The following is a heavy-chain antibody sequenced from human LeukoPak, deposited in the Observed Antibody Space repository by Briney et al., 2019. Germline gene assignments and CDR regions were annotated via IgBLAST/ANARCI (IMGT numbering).Heavy chain of an antibody. CDR3: ARDPQYWGRGAFDI. Sequence: GGSLRLSCAASGFTVSSNYMSWVRQAPGKGLEWVSVIYSGGSTYYADSAKGRFTISRDNSKNTLYLQMNSLRAEDTAVYYCARDPQYWGRGAFDIWGQGTMVTVSS. CDR2: IYSGGST. D-gene: IGHD3-16*01. J-gene: IGHJ3*02. CDR1: GFTVSSNY. V-gene: IGHV3-66*01.